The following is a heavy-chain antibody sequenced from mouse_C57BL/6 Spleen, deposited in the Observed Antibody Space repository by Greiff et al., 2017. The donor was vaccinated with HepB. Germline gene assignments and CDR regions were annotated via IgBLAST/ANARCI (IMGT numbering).Heavy chain of an antibody. J-gene: IGHJ3*01. CDR1: GYTFTDYY. D-gene: IGHD2-3*01. V-gene: IGHV1-75*01. Sequence: VQLQESGPELVKPGASVKISCKASGYTFTDYYINWVKQRPGQGLEWIGWIFPGSGSTYYNEKFKGKDTLTVDNSSSTAYMLLSSLTSEDSAVYFCATDGYYLAYWGQGTLVTVSA. CDR3: ATDGYYLAY. CDR2: IFPGSGST.